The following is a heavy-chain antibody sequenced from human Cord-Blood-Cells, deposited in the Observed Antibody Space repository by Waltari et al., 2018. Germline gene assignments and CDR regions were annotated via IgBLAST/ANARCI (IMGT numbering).Heavy chain of an antibody. Sequence: EVQLVESGGGLVQPGGSLRLPWPAPGFTFSTYGINWARQAPGKGRVWVSRINSDGSSTSYADSVKGRFTISRDNAKNTLYLQMNSLRAEDTAVYYCARDWGGATIDYWGQGTLVTVSS. J-gene: IGHJ4*02. D-gene: IGHD1-26*01. CDR1: GFTFSTYG. CDR2: INSDGSST. V-gene: IGHV3-74*01. CDR3: ARDWGGATIDY.